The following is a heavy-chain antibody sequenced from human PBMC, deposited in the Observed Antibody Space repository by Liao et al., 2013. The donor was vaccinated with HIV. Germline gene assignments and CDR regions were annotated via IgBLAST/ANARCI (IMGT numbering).Heavy chain of an antibody. CDR3: ARGLYYYDSSGPRVWFDP. CDR1: TDSISNYF. D-gene: IGHD3-22*01. CDR2: IYIGGST. Sequence: QVQLQESGPGVVKPSETLSLTCTVSTDSISNYFWTWMRQPAGKGLEWIGRIYIGGSTNYNPSLTSRVTISVDTSKNQFSLKLSSVTAADTAVYYCARGLYYYDSSGPRVWFDPWGQGTLVTVSS. V-gene: IGHV4-4*07. J-gene: IGHJ5*02.